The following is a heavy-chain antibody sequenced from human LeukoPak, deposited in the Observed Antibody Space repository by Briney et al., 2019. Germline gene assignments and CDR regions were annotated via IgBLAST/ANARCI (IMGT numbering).Heavy chain of an antibody. CDR2: ISAYNGNT. J-gene: IGHJ5*02. V-gene: IGHV1-18*01. D-gene: IGHD1-1*01. CDR3: AREWATNWNLRVNRFDP. Sequence: GASVKVSCKASGYTFTSYRISWVRQAPGQGLEWMGWISAYNGNTNYAQKLQGRVTMTTDTSTSTDYMELRSLRSDDTAVYYWAREWATNWNLRVNRFDPWGQGTLVTVSS. CDR1: GYTFTSYR.